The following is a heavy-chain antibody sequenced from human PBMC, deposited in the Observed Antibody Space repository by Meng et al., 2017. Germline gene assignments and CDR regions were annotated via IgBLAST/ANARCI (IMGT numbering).Heavy chain of an antibody. V-gene: IGHV1-2*06. D-gene: IGHD6-13*01. CDR1: GYNFPDYY. J-gene: IGHJ4*02. Sequence: QGRLVHSGAGVKKPGASVKVSCKPAGYNFPDYYIHWVRQAPGQGLEWMGRIDPKNGDTHYAQKFQGRVTMTGDTSISTAYMDLSGLRSDDTAVYYCARDEDISAAGKLFGDYWGQGTLVTVSS. CDR3: ARDEDISAAGKLFGDY. CDR2: IDPKNGDT.